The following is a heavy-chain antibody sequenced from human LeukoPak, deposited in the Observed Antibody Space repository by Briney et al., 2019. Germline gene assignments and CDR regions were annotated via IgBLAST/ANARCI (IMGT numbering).Heavy chain of an antibody. CDR3: ARGPNYDILTGYYNRYYFDY. V-gene: IGHV3-20*04. D-gene: IGHD3-9*01. J-gene: IGHJ4*02. Sequence: GGSLRLSCAASGFTFDDYGMSWVRQAPGKGLEWVSGINWNGGSTGYADSVKGRFTISRDNAKNSLYLQMNSLRAEDTALYYCARGPNYDILTGYYNRYYFDYWGQGTLVTVSS. CDR1: GFTFDDYG. CDR2: INWNGGST.